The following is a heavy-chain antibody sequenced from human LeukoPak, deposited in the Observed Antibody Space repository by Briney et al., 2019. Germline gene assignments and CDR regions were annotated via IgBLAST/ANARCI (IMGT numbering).Heavy chain of an antibody. V-gene: IGHV1-18*01. J-gene: IGHJ4*02. CDR1: GYTFTSYG. CDR2: ISAYNGNT. CDR3: ARESITMVRGVIIVY. D-gene: IGHD3-10*01. Sequence: ASVTVSCKASGYTFTSYGISWVRQAPGQGPEWMGWISAYNGNTNYAQKFQGRVTITADKSTSTAYMELSSLRSEDTAVYYCARESITMVRGVIIVYWGQGTLVTVSS.